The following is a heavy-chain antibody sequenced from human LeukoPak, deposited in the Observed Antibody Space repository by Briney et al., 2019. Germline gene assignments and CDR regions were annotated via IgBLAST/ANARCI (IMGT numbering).Heavy chain of an antibody. V-gene: IGHV4-38-2*02. CDR1: GYSISSGYY. J-gene: IGHJ4*02. Sequence: SETLSLTCTVSGYSISSGYYWGWIRQPPGKGLEWIGSIYHTGSTNYNPSLKSRVTISVDKSKNQFSLKLSSVTAADTAVYYCARDNGNYDFWSGPIDYWGQGTLVTVSS. CDR3: ARDNGNYDFWSGPIDY. CDR2: IYHTGST. D-gene: IGHD3-3*01.